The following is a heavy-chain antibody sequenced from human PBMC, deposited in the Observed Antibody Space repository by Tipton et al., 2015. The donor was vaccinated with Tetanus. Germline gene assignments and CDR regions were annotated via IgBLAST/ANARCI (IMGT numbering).Heavy chain of an antibody. CDR2: LNPKTGST. V-gene: IGHV1-8*01. Sequence: QVQLVQSGAEVKNPGASVKVSCKASGYTFTVYGLNWVRQAAGRGFEWMGWLNPKTGSTAYAQKFQGRVSVTTDTSISTAYMELSSLRFDDTAVYYCASGSAIRHGLDVWGHGTTVTVYS. J-gene: IGHJ6*02. D-gene: IGHD2-2*01. CDR3: ASGSAIRHGLDV. CDR1: GYTFTVYG.